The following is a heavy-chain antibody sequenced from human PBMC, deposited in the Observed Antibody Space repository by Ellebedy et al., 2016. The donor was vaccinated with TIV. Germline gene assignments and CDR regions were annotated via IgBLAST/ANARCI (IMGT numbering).Heavy chain of an antibody. CDR1: GFTFSGYW. V-gene: IGHV3-7*01. CDR3: ARELLSIAVAGALNY. D-gene: IGHD6-19*01. J-gene: IGHJ4*02. CDR2: IKQDGSEK. Sequence: GGSLRLXXAASGFTFSGYWMSWVRQAPGKGLEWVANIKQDGSEKYYVDSVKGRFTISRDNAKNPLYLQMNSLRAEDTAVYYCARELLSIAVAGALNYWGQGTLVTVSS.